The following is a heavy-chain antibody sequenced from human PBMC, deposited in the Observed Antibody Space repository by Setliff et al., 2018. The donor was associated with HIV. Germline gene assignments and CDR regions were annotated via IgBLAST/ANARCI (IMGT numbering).Heavy chain of an antibody. Sequence: PSETLSLTCTVSGDSISSGSYYWSWIRQPAGKGLEWIGRVFPSGSTNYNPYLESRVTVSVDTSKNQFSLKVFSVTAADTAVYYCAREGDSSAWYRFDPWGQGTLVTVS. V-gene: IGHV4-61*02. CDR2: VFPSGST. CDR3: AREGDSSAWYRFDP. CDR1: GDSISSGSYY. J-gene: IGHJ5*02. D-gene: IGHD6-13*01.